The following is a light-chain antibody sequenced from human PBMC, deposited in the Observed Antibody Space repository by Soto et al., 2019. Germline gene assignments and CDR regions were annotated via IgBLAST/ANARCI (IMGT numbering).Light chain of an antibody. Sequence: DIQMTQSPSTLSASVGDRVTITCRASQSVFSWFAWYQQKPGTAPKLLIYDASTLEAGVPSRFRGSGSGTEFTLTIGGLQPDDFATSHFQQYSSLSGSFGQGTKVEVK. CDR2: DAS. J-gene: IGKJ1*01. CDR3: QQYSSLSGS. V-gene: IGKV1-5*01. CDR1: QSVFSW.